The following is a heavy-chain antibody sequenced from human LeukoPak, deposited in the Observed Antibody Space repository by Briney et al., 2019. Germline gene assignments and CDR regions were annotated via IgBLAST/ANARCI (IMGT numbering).Heavy chain of an antibody. D-gene: IGHD3-16*01. J-gene: IGHJ4*02. Sequence: PGGSLRLSCAASGFPFSSSAMSWVRHTPGNGLEWVSSITGNGVTTYYADSVKGRFTISRGNSKNILFLQMNSLGAEDSASYFCAKERRRVDTSMIRSYYFDSWGQGTPVTVSS. CDR3: AKERRRVDTSMIRSYYFDS. V-gene: IGHV3-23*01. CDR1: GFPFSSSA. CDR2: ITGNGVTT.